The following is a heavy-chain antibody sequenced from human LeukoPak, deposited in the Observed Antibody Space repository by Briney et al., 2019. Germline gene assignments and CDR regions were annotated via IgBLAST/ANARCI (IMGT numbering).Heavy chain of an antibody. Sequence: GASVKVSCKASGGTFNNYAIHWVRQAPGQGLEWMGGIIPIFGTANYAQKFQGRLTITADESTTTAYMDLSSLRSEDTAVYYCARDPGGGSSWHAAFDYWGQGTLVTVSS. J-gene: IGHJ4*02. CDR2: IIPIFGTA. V-gene: IGHV1-69*13. CDR1: GGTFNNYA. CDR3: ARDPGGGSSWHAAFDY. D-gene: IGHD6-13*01.